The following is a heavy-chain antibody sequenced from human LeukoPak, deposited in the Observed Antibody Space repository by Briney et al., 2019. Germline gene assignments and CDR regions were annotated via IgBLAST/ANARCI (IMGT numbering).Heavy chain of an antibody. J-gene: IGHJ4*02. V-gene: IGHV3-74*01. CDR1: GFTFSSYW. D-gene: IGHD6-19*01. CDR2: INSDGSST. Sequence: PGGSLRLSCAASGFTFSSYWMHWVRQAPGKGLVWVSRINSDGSSTSYADSVKGRFTISRDNSKNTLYLQMNSLRAEDTAVYYCARDRDFLGSGWSNSFDYWGQGTLVTVSS. CDR3: ARDRDFLGSGWSNSFDY.